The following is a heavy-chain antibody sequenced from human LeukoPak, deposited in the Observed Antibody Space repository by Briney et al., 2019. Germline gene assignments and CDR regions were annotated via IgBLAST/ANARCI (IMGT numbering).Heavy chain of an antibody. CDR2: IWYDGSNK. D-gene: IGHD6-19*01. CDR1: GFTFSSYW. CDR3: ARVLQWLGHFDY. Sequence: GGSLRLSCAASGFTFSSYWMSWVRQAPGKGLEWVAVIWYDGSNKYYADSVKGRFTISRDNSKNTLYLQMNSLRAEDTAVYYCARVLQWLGHFDYWGQGTLVTVSS. J-gene: IGHJ4*02. V-gene: IGHV3-33*08.